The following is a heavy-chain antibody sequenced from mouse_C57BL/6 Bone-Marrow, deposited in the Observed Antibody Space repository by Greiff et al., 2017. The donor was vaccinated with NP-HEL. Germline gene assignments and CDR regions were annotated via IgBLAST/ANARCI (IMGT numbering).Heavy chain of an antibody. J-gene: IGHJ4*01. D-gene: IGHD1-1*01. CDR2: INPSSGYT. CDR1: GYTFTSYT. V-gene: IGHV1-4*01. CDR3: ARDYYGSSPFYAMDY. Sequence: QVQLQQSGAELARPGASVKMSCKASGYTFTSYTMHWVKQRPGQGLEWIGYINPSSGYTKYNQKFKDKATLTADKSSSTAYMQLSSLTSEDSAVYYCARDYYGSSPFYAMDYWGQGTSVTVSS.